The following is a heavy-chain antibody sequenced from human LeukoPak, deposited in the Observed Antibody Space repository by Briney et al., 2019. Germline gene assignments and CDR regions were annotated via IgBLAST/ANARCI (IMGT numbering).Heavy chain of an antibody. V-gene: IGHV4-39*07. CDR3: ARISSGLYYGMDV. Sequence: TSETLSLTCTVSGGSISSSSYYWGWIRQPPGKGLEWIGSIYYSGSTYYNPSLKSRVTISVDTSKNQFSLKLSSVTAADTAVYYCARISSGLYYGMDVWGQGTTVTVSS. D-gene: IGHD6-19*01. CDR1: GGSISSSSYY. CDR2: IYYSGST. J-gene: IGHJ6*02.